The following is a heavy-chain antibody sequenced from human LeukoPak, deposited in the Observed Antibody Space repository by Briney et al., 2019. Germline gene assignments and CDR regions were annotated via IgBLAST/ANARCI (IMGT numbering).Heavy chain of an antibody. CDR3: AGAAAGDLTFDY. CDR1: GYTFTSYY. D-gene: IGHD6-13*01. J-gene: IGHJ4*02. V-gene: IGHV1-2*02. Sequence: ASVKVSCKASGYTFTSYYMHWVRQAPGQGLEWMGWINPNSGGTNYAQKFQGRVTMTRDTSISTAYMELSRLRSDDTAVYYCAGAAAGDLTFDYWGQGTLVTVSS. CDR2: INPNSGGT.